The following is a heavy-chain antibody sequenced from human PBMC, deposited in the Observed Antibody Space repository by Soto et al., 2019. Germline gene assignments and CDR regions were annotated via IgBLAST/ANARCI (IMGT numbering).Heavy chain of an antibody. CDR2: IYYSGST. CDR3: ASTGDSSGYYNWFDP. V-gene: IGHV4-59*08. D-gene: IGHD3-22*01. J-gene: IGHJ5*02. Sequence: SETLSLTCTVSGGSISSYYWSWIRQPPGKGLEWIGYIYYSGSTNYNPSLKSRVAISVDTSKNQFSLKLSSVTAADTAVYYCASTGDSSGYYNWFDPWGQGTLVTVSS. CDR1: GGSISSYY.